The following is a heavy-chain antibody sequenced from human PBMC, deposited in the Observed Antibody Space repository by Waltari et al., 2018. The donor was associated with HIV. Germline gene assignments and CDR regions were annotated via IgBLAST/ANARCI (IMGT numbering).Heavy chain of an antibody. V-gene: IGHV7-4-1*02. CDR2: INTKTGNP. D-gene: IGHD2-2*01. J-gene: IGHJ5*02. CDR3: AKTYCSSSTCIKGIDGNWFDP. CDR1: GSIFTTYA. Sequence: QVQLVQSGSELKKPGASVKVSCKASGSIFTTYAMNWVRQAPGQGLEWMGWINTKTGNPTYAQGFTGRFLFSLDTSVSTAYLQISSLKTEDTAVYYCAKTYCSSSTCIKGIDGNWFDPWGQGTLVTVSS.